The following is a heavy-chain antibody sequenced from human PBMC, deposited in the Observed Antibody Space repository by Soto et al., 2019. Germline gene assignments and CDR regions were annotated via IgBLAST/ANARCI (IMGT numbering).Heavy chain of an antibody. CDR2: IKSYADGGTT. J-gene: IGHJ4*02. D-gene: IGHD3-9*01. V-gene: IGHV3-15*07. CDR3: AKVKTTGYSRFDY. Sequence: GGSLRLSCATSGLTFRIAWMNWVRQAPGKGLEWVGRIKSYADGGTTDYAAPVKGRFIISRDDSENTLYLQLNSLRAEDTAVYYCAKVKTTGYSRFDYWGQGTLVTVSS. CDR1: GLTFRIAW.